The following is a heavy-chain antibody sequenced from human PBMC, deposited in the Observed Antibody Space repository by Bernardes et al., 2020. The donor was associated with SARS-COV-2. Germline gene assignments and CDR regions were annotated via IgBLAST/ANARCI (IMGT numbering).Heavy chain of an antibody. D-gene: IGHD3-10*01. Sequence: GGSLRLSCAASGFTFSSYAMHWVRQAPGKGLEWVAVISYDGSNKYYADSVKGRFTISRDNSKNTLYLQMNSLRAEDTAVYYCARAPGDGMDVWGQGTTVTVSS. CDR2: ISYDGSNK. J-gene: IGHJ6*02. CDR3: ARAPGDGMDV. CDR1: GFTFSSYA. V-gene: IGHV3-30-3*01.